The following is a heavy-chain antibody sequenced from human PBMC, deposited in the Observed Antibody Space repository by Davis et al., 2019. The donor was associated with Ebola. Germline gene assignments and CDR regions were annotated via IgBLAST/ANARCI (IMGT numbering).Heavy chain of an antibody. D-gene: IGHD1-20*01. J-gene: IGHJ3*02. V-gene: IGHV5-51*01. CDR1: GNRFTSHW. CDR3: ASLRRTITGMDDAFDI. CDR2: IYTGDSDT. Sequence: GESLKIPFKDSGNRFTSHWIGWVRQMPGKGLEWMGIIYTGDSDTRYSPSFRGQVTISADKSIKTAYLQWSSLKASDTAMYYCASLRRTITGMDDAFDIWGQGTMVTVSS.